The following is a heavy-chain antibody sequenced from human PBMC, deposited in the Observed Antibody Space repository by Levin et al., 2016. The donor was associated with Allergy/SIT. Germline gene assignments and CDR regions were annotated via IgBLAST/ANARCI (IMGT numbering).Heavy chain of an antibody. D-gene: IGHD2-2*01. Sequence: SETLSLTCAVYGRSLSDYYWSWIRQPPGKGLEWIGEINHSGSTNYNPSLKSRATISIDTSKNQFSLKLSSVTSADTAVYYCAREPRPGGNIVTAAIDFWGQGTLVTVTS. CDR1: GRSLSDYY. V-gene: IGHV4-34*01. CDR2: INHSGST. CDR3: AREPRPGGNIVTAAIDF. J-gene: IGHJ4*02.